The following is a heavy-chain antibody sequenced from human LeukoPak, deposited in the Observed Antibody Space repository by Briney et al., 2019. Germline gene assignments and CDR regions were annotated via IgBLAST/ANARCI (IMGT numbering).Heavy chain of an antibody. Sequence: PGRSLRLSCAAYGFTFSSYAMHWVRQAPGKGLECVAVIWYDGSNKYYADSVKGRFTISRDNSKNTLYLQMNSLRAEDTAVYYCAKVTATGYYFDYWGQGTLVTVSS. CDR2: IWYDGSNK. CDR3: AKVTATGYYFDY. D-gene: IGHD7-27*01. J-gene: IGHJ4*02. CDR1: GFTFSSYA. V-gene: IGHV3-33*06.